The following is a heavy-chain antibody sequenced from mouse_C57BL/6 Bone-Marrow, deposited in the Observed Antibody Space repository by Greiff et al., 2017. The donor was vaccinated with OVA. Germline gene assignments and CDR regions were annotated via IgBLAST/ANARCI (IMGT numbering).Heavy chain of an antibody. V-gene: IGHV1-69*01. J-gene: IGHJ3*01. CDR1: GYTFTSYW. CDR3: ARKDYYGSSWFAY. Sequence: VQLQQPGAELVMPGASVKLSCKASGYTFTSYWMHWVKQRPGQGLEWIGEIDPSDSYTNYNQKFKGKSTLTVDKSSSTAYMQLSSLTSEDSAVYYCARKDYYGSSWFAYWGQGTLVTVSA. CDR2: IDPSDSYT. D-gene: IGHD1-1*01.